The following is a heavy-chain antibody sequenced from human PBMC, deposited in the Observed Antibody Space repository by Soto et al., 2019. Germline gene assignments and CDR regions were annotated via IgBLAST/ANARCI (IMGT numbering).Heavy chain of an antibody. CDR3: ARDAKGSSYFDY. D-gene: IGHD2-15*01. CDR2: IYYSGST. J-gene: IGHJ4*02. CDR1: GGSINTYF. Sequence: LPETLSLTCTVSGGSINTYFWSWLRQPPGKGLEWIGYIYYSGSTNYNPSLKSRVTISLDTSKNQFSLRLSSVTAADTAVYYCARDAKGSSYFDYWGQGSLVTVAS. V-gene: IGHV4-59*01.